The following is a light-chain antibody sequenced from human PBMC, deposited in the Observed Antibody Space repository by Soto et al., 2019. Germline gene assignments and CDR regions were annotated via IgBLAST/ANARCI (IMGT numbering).Light chain of an antibody. CDR3: QQYGTVPFS. CDR1: QVVSSSY. J-gene: IGKJ2*01. Sequence: EIVLTQSPGTLSLSPGESATLSCRANQVVSSSYLAWYQQKPGQAPRLLIYHASDRATGVPDRFSGSGSGTDFALTITRLEPEDFALFYCQQYGTVPFSFGQGTQREIK. CDR2: HAS. V-gene: IGKV3-20*01.